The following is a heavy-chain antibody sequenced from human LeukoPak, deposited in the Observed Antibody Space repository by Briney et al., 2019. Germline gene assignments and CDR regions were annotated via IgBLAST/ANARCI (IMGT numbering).Heavy chain of an antibody. D-gene: IGHD4-17*01. CDR2: ISTSSKTK. V-gene: IGHV3-11*04. CDR3: ARDTTTVTTAY. Sequence: PGGSLRLSCAASGFTFSDYYMSWIRQAPGKGLEWVSYISTSSKTKNYADSVKGRFTISRDNAKNSLYLQVNSLRAEDTAVYYCARDTTTVTTAYWGQGTLVTVSS. J-gene: IGHJ4*02. CDR1: GFTFSDYY.